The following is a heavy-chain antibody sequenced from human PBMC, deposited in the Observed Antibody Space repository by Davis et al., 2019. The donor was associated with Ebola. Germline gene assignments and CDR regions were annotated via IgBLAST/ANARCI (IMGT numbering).Heavy chain of an antibody. CDR3: ARAQFPTTSDH. Sequence: ASVKVSCKASGYTFTSHGISWVRQAPGQGLEWMGWINPHNGNTNYAQNVQGRVTMTTDTSTSTAYLEVGSLRSDDTAVFYCARAQFPTTSDHWGQGTLVTVSS. D-gene: IGHD1-1*01. CDR2: INPHNGNT. V-gene: IGHV1-18*01. CDR1: GYTFTSHG. J-gene: IGHJ4*02.